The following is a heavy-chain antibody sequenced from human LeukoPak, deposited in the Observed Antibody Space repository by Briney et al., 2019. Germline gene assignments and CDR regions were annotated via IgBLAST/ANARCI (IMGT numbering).Heavy chain of an antibody. CDR1: GGSISSSSYY. V-gene: IGHV4-39*01. Sequence: SETLSLTCTVSGGSISSSSYYWGWIRQPPGKGLEWIGSFYYSGSTYYNPSLKSRVTISVDTSKNQFSLKLSSVTAADTAVYYCARRDRDIVVVPADIQFDYWGQGTLVTVSS. J-gene: IGHJ4*02. D-gene: IGHD2-2*01. CDR3: ARRDRDIVVVPADIQFDY. CDR2: FYYSGST.